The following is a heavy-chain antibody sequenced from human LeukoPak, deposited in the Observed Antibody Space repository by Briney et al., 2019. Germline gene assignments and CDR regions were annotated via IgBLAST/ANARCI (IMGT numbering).Heavy chain of an antibody. D-gene: IGHD3-16*01. CDR3: AKSLVDGGSLDS. CDR2: ISGSGDKI. CDR1: GFPFSSYA. J-gene: IGHJ4*02. Sequence: PGGSLRLSCAASGFPFSSYAMSWVRQGPGKGLEWVSAISGSGDKIFYADSVTGRFSISRDSSKNTLYLQMTSLRAEDTALYYCAKSLVDGGSLDSWGQGILVIVSA. V-gene: IGHV3-23*01.